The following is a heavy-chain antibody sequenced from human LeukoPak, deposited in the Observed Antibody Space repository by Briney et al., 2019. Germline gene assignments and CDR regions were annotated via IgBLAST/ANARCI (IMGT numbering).Heavy chain of an antibody. Sequence: GGSLRLSCAASGFTFSSYGMSWVRQAPGKGLEWVSAISGSGGSTYYADSVKGRFTISRDNSKNTLYLQMNSLRAEDTAVYYCAKDNSRGDAFDIWGQGTMVTVSS. CDR1: GFTFSSYG. CDR2: ISGSGGST. V-gene: IGHV3-23*01. CDR3: AKDNSRGDAFDI. J-gene: IGHJ3*02.